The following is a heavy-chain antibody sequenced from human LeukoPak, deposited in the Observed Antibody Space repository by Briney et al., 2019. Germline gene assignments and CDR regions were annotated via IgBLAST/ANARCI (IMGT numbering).Heavy chain of an antibody. CDR2: ISYDGSNK. CDR3: AKDFGGYDFSSGFDY. V-gene: IGHV3-30*18. D-gene: IGHD5-12*01. J-gene: IGHJ4*02. Sequence: GGSLRLSCAASGFTFSSYGMHWVRQAPGKGLEWVAVISYDGSNKYYADSVKGRFTISRDNSKNTLYLQMNSLRAEDTAVYYCAKDFGGYDFSSGFDYWGQGTLVTVSS. CDR1: GFTFSSYG.